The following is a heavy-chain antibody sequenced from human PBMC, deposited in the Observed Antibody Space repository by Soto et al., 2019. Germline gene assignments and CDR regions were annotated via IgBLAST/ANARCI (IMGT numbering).Heavy chain of an antibody. CDR1: GFTFSSYA. Sequence: GGSLRLSCAASGFTFSSYAMSWVRQAPGKGLEWVSAISGSGGSTYYADSVKGRFTISRDNSKNTLYLQMNSLRAEDTAVYYCAKGQEYCIGGSCYYSDYWGQGTLVTVSS. CDR2: ISGSGGST. D-gene: IGHD2-15*01. CDR3: AKGQEYCIGGSCYYSDY. V-gene: IGHV3-23*01. J-gene: IGHJ4*02.